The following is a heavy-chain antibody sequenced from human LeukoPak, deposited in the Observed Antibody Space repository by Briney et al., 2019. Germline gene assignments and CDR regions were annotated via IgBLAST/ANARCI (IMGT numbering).Heavy chain of an antibody. Sequence: GGSLRLSCAASGFTFSSYWLRWVRQAPGSGLEWVANIKQDGSEKYYVDSVKSRFTISRDNAKNSLYLQMNSLRAEDTAVYYCARDQPGGRGYSLNWGQGTLVTVSS. D-gene: IGHD5-18*01. J-gene: IGHJ4*02. CDR3: ARDQPGGRGYSLN. V-gene: IGHV3-7*01. CDR1: GFTFSSYW. CDR2: IKQDGSEK.